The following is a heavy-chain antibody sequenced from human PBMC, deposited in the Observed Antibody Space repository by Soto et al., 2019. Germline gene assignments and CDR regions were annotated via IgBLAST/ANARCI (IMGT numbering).Heavy chain of an antibody. V-gene: IGHV3-21*01. J-gene: IGHJ4*02. D-gene: IGHD2-2*01. CDR1: GFTFSTYT. CDR2: ITTSSTYI. Sequence: EVQLVESGGGLVKPGGSLRLSCTASGFTFSTYTMNWVRQAPGKGLEWVSSITTSSTYIYYADSVKGRFTISRDNAKNSLYLQMNSLRAEDTAIYYCARDLGCSSTNCHLYFDYWGQGTLVTVSS. CDR3: ARDLGCSSTNCHLYFDY.